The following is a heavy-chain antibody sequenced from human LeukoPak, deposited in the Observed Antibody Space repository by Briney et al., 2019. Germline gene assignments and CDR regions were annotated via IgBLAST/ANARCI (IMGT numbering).Heavy chain of an antibody. CDR3: ARDRVLLWFGESYYFDY. CDR1: GYTFTSNA. J-gene: IGHJ4*02. Sequence: ASVKVSCKASGYTFTSNAMNWVRQAPGQGLEWMGWINTNTGNPTYAQGFTGRFVFSLVTSVSTAYLQSSSLKAEDTAVCYCARDRVLLWFGESYYFDYWGQGTLVTVSS. V-gene: IGHV7-4-1*02. D-gene: IGHD3-10*01. CDR2: INTNTGNP.